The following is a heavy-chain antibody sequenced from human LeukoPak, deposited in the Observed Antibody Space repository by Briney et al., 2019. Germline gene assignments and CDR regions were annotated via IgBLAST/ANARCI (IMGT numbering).Heavy chain of an antibody. CDR2: ISGYNGNT. V-gene: IGHV1-18*04. J-gene: IGHJ3*02. CDR3: ARDVWRWKPPHDAFDI. D-gene: IGHD2-21*01. CDR1: GYTFTSYG. Sequence: ASVKVSCKASGYTFTSYGIVWVRQAPGQGLELMGWISGYNGNTNYAQKFQGKVAMTTDTSTSTAYMELRSLRPDDSAMYYCARDVWRWKPPHDAFDIWGQGTMVTVSS.